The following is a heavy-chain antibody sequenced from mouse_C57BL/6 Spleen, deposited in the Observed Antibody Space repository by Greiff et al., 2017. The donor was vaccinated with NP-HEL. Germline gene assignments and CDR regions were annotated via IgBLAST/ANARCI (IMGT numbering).Heavy chain of an antibody. D-gene: IGHD4-1*01. CDR3: ARGGNWEDARGFAY. Sequence: VQLQQSGAELVRPGSSVKLSCKASGYTFTSYGINWVKQRPVQGLEWIGKIYPCSGNTYYNEKFKDKATLTVDKSSSTAYMQLSSLTSEDSAVYYCARGGNWEDARGFAYWGQGTTLTVS. V-gene: IGHV1-61*01. J-gene: IGHJ2*01. CDR2: IYPCSGNT. CDR1: GYTFTSYG.